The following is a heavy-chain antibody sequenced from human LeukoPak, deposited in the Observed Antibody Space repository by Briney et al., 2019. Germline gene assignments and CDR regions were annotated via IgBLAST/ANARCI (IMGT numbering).Heavy chain of an antibody. CDR3: ARGGFVIVRAAISWFDP. J-gene: IGHJ5*02. CDR1: GYTFTTYY. D-gene: IGHD2-2*02. V-gene: IGHV1-46*01. CDR2: INPSGAST. Sequence: ASVKVSCKASGYTFTTYYMHWVRQAPGQGLEWMGVINPSGASTSYAQKFQGRVTMTRDTSTSTDYMELSSLRSEDTAVYYCARGGFVIVRAAISWFDPWSHGTLVTVSS.